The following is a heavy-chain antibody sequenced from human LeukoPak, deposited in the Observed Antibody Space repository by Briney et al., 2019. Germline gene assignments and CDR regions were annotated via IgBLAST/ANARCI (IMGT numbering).Heavy chain of an antibody. Sequence: PGGSLRLSCAASGFTLSSYSMNWVRQAPGKGLEWVSYISSSSSYIYYADSVRGRFTISRDNAKNSLYLQMNSLRAEDTAVYYCARDLGVYSGYDSFDYWGQGTLVTVSS. CDR2: ISSSSSYI. CDR1: GFTLSSYS. V-gene: IGHV3-21*01. D-gene: IGHD5-12*01. CDR3: ARDLGVYSGYDSFDY. J-gene: IGHJ4*02.